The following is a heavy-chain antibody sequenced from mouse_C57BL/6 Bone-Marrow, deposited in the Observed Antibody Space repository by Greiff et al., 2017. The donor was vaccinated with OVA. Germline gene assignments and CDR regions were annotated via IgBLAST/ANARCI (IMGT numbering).Heavy chain of an antibody. D-gene: IGHD3-1*01. J-gene: IGHJ3*01. Sequence: VKLMESGPGLVQPSQSLSITCTVSGFSLTSYGVHWVRQSPGKGLEWLGVIWSGGSTDYNAAFISRLSISKDNSKSQVFFKMNSLQADDTAIYYCASRGAYWGQGTLVTVSA. CDR1: GFSLTSYG. CDR3: ASRGAY. CDR2: IWSGGST. V-gene: IGHV2-2*01.